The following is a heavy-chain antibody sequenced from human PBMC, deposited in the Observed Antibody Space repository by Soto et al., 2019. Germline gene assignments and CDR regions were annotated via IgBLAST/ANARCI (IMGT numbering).Heavy chain of an antibody. D-gene: IGHD5-18*01. J-gene: IGHJ4*02. Sequence: PSETLSLTCAVYGGSFSGYYWSWIRQPPGKGLEWIGEINHSGSTNYNPSLKSRVTISVDTSKNQFSLKLSSVTAADTAVYYCARTDTAMVMFDSWGQGTLVTVYS. V-gene: IGHV4-34*01. CDR1: GGSFSGYY. CDR3: ARTDTAMVMFDS. CDR2: INHSGST.